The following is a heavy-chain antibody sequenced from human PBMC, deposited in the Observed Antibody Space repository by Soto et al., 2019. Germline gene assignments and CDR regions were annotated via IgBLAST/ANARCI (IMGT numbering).Heavy chain of an antibody. D-gene: IGHD6-13*01. J-gene: IGHJ5*02. CDR1: GFTFRSFT. CDR3: TRDASRDSSARGWFDP. V-gene: IGHV3-21*01. Sequence: PGGSLRLSCAASGFTFRSFTMNWVRQAPGKGLEWVSTISSSAYIYYTDALRGRFTISRDNAKNSLHLQMNSLRAEDTAVYYCTRDASRDSSARGWFDPWGPGTLVTVSS. CDR2: ISSSAYI.